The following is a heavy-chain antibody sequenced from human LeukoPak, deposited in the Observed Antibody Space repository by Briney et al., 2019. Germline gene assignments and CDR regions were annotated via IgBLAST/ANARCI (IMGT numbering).Heavy chain of an antibody. Sequence: GGSLRLSCAASGFTFSSYGMHWVRQAPGKGLEWVAVISYGGSNKYYADSVKGRFTISRDNSKNTLYLQMNSLRAEDTAVYYCASDLDTAMVIYAFDIWGQGTMVTVSS. CDR3: ASDLDTAMVIYAFDI. CDR2: ISYGGSNK. D-gene: IGHD5-18*01. J-gene: IGHJ3*02. V-gene: IGHV3-30*03. CDR1: GFTFSSYG.